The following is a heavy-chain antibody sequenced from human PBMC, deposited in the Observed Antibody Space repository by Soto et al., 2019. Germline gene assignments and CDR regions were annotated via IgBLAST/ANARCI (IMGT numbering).Heavy chain of an antibody. V-gene: IGHV1-69*06. CDR3: ARYTSYYYYGMEV. Sequence: SVKVSCKASGGTFSSYAISWVRQAPGQGLEWMGGIIPIFGTANYAQKFQGRVTITADKSTSTAYMELSSLRSEDTAVYYCARYTSYYYYGMEVWGKGTTVTVAS. CDR1: GGTFSSYA. CDR2: IIPIFGTA. J-gene: IGHJ6*04.